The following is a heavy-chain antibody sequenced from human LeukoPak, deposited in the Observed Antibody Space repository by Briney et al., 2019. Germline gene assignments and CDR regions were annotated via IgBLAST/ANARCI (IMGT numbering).Heavy chain of an antibody. V-gene: IGHV3-23*01. CDR3: VREDTPATANY. CDR1: GFNFANHA. Sequence: GGSLRLSCAASGFNFANHAMSWVRQTPGKGLEWVSAISGGGDITYYADSVTGRFTISRDNSKDTLFLQMHGLRPGDTAVYYCVREDTPATANYWGQGTLVTISS. J-gene: IGHJ4*02. D-gene: IGHD2-21*02. CDR2: ISGGGDIT.